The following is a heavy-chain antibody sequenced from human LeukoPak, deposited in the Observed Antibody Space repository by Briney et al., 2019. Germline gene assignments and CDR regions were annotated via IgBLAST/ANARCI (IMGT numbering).Heavy chain of an antibody. J-gene: IGHJ3*02. CDR3: ARDPGPPDAFDI. CDR1: GGSISSYY. V-gene: IGHV4-59*01. Sequence: PSETLSLTCTVSGGSISSYYWSWIRQPPGKGLEWIGYIYYSGSTNYNPSLKSRVTISVDTSKNQSSLKLSSVTAADTAVYYCARDPGPPDAFDIWGQGTMVTVSS. CDR2: IYYSGST.